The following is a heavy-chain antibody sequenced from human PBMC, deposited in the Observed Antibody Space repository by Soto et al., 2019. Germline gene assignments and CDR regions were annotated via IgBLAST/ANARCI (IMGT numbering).Heavy chain of an antibody. CDR1: GFTFTGYA. J-gene: IGHJ4*02. CDR2: TSFVERYK. Sequence: QVQLVESGGGVVQPGRSLRLSCEASGFTFTGYAMHWVRQAPGKGLEWVAITSFVERYKFYAASVKGRFTISRDNSKNTLYLQMDSLSPEDTARYFCARDPRGDYDTVAYFDSWGQGALVIVSS. D-gene: IGHD3-22*01. V-gene: IGHV3-30*04. CDR3: ARDPRGDYDTVAYFDS.